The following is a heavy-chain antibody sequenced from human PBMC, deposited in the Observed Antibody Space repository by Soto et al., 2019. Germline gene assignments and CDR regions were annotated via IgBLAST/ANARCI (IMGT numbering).Heavy chain of an antibody. D-gene: IGHD6-13*01. J-gene: IGHJ4*02. Sequence: GASVKVSCKASGGTFSSYAISWVRQAPGQGLEWMGIINPSGGSTSYAQKFQGRVTMTRDTSTSTVYMELSSLRSEDTAVYYCARGGIAAAGNFDYWGQGTLVTVSS. CDR1: GGTFSSYA. V-gene: IGHV1-46*01. CDR3: ARGGIAAAGNFDY. CDR2: INPSGGST.